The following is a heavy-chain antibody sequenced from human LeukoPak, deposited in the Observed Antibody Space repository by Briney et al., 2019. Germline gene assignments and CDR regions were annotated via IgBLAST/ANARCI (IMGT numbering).Heavy chain of an antibody. Sequence: PGESLRLSCAASGFTFSSYAMSWVRQAPGKGLEGVSGISVSGTSTSNADSVKGRFTISRDNPRNTLYLQMNSLRAEDTALYYCAIMHPYYDGNGYWVQWGQGTLVTVSS. V-gene: IGHV3-23*01. CDR1: GFTFSSYA. D-gene: IGHD3-22*01. J-gene: IGHJ4*02. CDR3: AIMHPYYDGNGYWVQ. CDR2: ISVSGTST.